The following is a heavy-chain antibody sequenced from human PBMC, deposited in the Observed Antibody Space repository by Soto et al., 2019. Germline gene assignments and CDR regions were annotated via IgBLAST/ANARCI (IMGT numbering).Heavy chain of an antibody. CDR2: MNPNSGNT. J-gene: IGHJ5*02. CDR3: ARSRYYDILTGYYPRFDP. Sequence: ASVNGACKASGYTFTGDDINWVRQATGQGLEWMGWMNPNSGNTGYAQKFQGRVTMTRNTSISTAYMELSSLRSEDTAVYYCARSRYYDILTGYYPRFDPWGQGTLVTVSS. CDR1: GYTFTGDD. V-gene: IGHV1-8*01. D-gene: IGHD3-9*01.